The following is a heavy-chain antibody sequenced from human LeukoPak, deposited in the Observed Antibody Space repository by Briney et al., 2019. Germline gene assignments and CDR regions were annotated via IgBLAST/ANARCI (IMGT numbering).Heavy chain of an antibody. J-gene: IGHJ3*02. D-gene: IGHD3-22*01. CDR2: VWFDGSNY. V-gene: IGHV3-33*01. Sequence: GTPLRLSCAASGFTFSSYGMHWVRQAPGKGLEWVAVVWFDGSNYYYADSVKGRFTVSRDNSRNTLYLQMNSLRAEDTAAYHCARVGDSSGYGAFDIWGQGTMVTVSS. CDR3: ARVGDSSGYGAFDI. CDR1: GFTFSSYG.